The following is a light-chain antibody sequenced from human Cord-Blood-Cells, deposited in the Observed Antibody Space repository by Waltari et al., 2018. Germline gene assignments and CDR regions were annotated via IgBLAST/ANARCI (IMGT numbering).Light chain of an antibody. CDR2: DAS. J-gene: IGKJ1*01. Sequence: EIVLTQSPATLSLPPGERTTLSCRASQSVSSYLAWYHQKPGQTPRLLIYDASTRATGIPARFSGSGSGTDFTLTISSLEPEDFAVYYCQQRSNWPRTFGQGTKVEIK. V-gene: IGKV3-11*01. CDR3: QQRSNWPRT. CDR1: QSVSSY.